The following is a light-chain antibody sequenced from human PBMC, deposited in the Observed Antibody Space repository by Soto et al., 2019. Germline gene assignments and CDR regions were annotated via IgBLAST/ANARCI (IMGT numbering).Light chain of an antibody. J-gene: IGKJ1*01. Sequence: DIQMTHSPSTLSASVGYSVTITFRSSQNIERYMAWYQQKSGKAPKLMIYDASSLQRGVPSRFSGSGSGTEFTLTISSLQPDDFATYYCQKFKDYVWKFGQGTKVDIK. CDR2: DAS. CDR1: QNIERY. CDR3: QKFKDYVWK. V-gene: IGKV1-5*01.